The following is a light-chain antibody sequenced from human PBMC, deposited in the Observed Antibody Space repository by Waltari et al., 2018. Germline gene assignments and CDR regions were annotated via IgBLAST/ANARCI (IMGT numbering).Light chain of an antibody. Sequence: EIVMTQSPVTLSVSPGERATLSCRASQSVSNNLAWYQQKPGQAPRLLLYGASTRASGIPARFSGSGSGTEFTLTISSLQSEDFAVYFCQQYNNWPPNTFGPGTKVDFK. CDR1: QSVSNN. CDR2: GAS. V-gene: IGKV3-15*01. CDR3: QQYNNWPPNT. J-gene: IGKJ3*01.